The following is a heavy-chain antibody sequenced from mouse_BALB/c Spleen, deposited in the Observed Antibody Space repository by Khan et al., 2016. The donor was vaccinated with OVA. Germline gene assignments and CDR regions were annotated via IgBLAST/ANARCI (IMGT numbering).Heavy chain of an antibody. D-gene: IGHD4-1*01. Sequence: EVELVESGGDLMKPGGSLKLSCAASGFTFSTYGMSWVRQTPDKRLEWVATINSDGYYTYYPDSVQGRFTISRNNAKNTLYLQMSSLKSEDTAMDYCESHLTGSFAYWGQGTLVTVSA. CDR3: ESHLTGSFAY. CDR1: GFTFSTYG. CDR2: INSDGYYT. V-gene: IGHV5-6*01. J-gene: IGHJ3*01.